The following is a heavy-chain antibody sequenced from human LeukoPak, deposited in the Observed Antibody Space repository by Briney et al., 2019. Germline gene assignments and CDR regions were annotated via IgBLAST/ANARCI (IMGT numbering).Heavy chain of an antibody. CDR3: AKGGSYTNWFDP. CDR1: GFTVSSNY. Sequence: GSLRLSCAASGFTVSSNYMSWVRQAPGKGLEWVSVIYSGGSTYYADSVKGRFTISRDNSKNTLYLQMNSLRAEATAVYYCAKGGSYTNWFDPWGQGTLVTVSS. D-gene: IGHD1-26*01. CDR2: IYSGGST. J-gene: IGHJ5*02. V-gene: IGHV3-66*02.